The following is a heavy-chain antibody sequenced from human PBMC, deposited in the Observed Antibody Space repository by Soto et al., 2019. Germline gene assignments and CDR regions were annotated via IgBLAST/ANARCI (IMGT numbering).Heavy chain of an antibody. CDR3: VKIKWGSSWYEDYYYGMDV. Sequence: GGSLRLSCSASGFTFSSYAMHWVRQAPGKGLEYVSAISSNGGSTYYADSVKGRFTISRDNSKNTLYLQMSSLRAEDTTVYYCVKIKWGSSWYEDYYYGMDVWGQGTTVTVSS. J-gene: IGHJ6*02. CDR1: GFTFSSYA. CDR2: ISSNGGST. V-gene: IGHV3-64D*08. D-gene: IGHD6-13*01.